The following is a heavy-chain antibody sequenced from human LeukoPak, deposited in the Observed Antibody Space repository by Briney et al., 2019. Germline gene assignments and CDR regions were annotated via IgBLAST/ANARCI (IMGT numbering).Heavy chain of an antibody. V-gene: IGHV1-69*13. D-gene: IGHD3-9*01. CDR1: GGTFSSYA. CDR3: AREDRVILTGYGYYFDY. J-gene: IGHJ4*02. CDR2: IIPIFGTA. Sequence: SVKVSCKASGGTFSSYAISWVRQAPGQGLEWMGGIIPIFGTANYAQKFQGRVTITADESTSTAYMELSSLRSEDTAVYYCAREDRVILTGYGYYFDYWGQGTLVTVSS.